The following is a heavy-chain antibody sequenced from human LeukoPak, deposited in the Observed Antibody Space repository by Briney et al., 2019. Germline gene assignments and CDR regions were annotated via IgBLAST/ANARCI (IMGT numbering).Heavy chain of an antibody. CDR2: IYYSGST. J-gene: IGHJ6*01. Sequence: SETLSLTCTVSGGSISGYYWSWIRQPPGKGLEWIGYIYYSGSTNYNPSLKSRVTISVDTSKNHFSLKLSSVTAADTAVYYCARGDGGMEVWGQGTRVT. V-gene: IGHV4-59*08. CDR3: ARGDGGMEV. D-gene: IGHD3-16*01. CDR1: GGSISGYY.